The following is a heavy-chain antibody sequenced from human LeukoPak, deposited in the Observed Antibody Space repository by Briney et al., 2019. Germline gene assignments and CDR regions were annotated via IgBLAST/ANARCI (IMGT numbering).Heavy chain of an antibody. CDR1: GFTFSSYS. Sequence: PGGSLRLSCVASGFTFSSYSMDWVRQPPGKGLEYVSAFSNNGDSTHYANSVKGRFTISRDNSKNTLYLQMGSLRAEDMAVYYCAREGAVNEYGANRPFDSWGQGTLVAVSS. CDR2: FSNNGDST. D-gene: IGHD4-17*01. V-gene: IGHV3-64*01. J-gene: IGHJ4*02. CDR3: AREGAVNEYGANRPFDS.